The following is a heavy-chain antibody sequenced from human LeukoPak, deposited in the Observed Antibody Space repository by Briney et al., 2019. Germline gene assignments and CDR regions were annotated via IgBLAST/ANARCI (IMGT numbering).Heavy chain of an antibody. V-gene: IGHV1-18*01. CDR3: ARPIVVVPAALGFDY. CDR1: GYTFTSYG. J-gene: IGHJ4*02. D-gene: IGHD2-2*01. CDR2: ISAYNGNT. Sequence: ASVRVSCKASGYTFTSYGISWVRQAPGQGLEWMGWISAYNGNTNYAQKHQGRVTMTTDTSTSTAYMELRSLRSDATAVYSCARPIVVVPAALGFDYWGQGTLVTVSS.